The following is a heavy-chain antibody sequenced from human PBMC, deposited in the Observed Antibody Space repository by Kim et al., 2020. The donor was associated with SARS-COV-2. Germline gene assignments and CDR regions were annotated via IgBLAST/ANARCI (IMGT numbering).Heavy chain of an antibody. J-gene: IGHJ4*02. D-gene: IGHD3-9*01. Sequence: SVKGRFTISRDNSKNTLYLQMNSLRAEDTAVYYCAKGVLRYFDWLFPPDYWGQGTLVTVSS. CDR3: AKGVLRYFDWLFPPDY. V-gene: IGHV3-23*01.